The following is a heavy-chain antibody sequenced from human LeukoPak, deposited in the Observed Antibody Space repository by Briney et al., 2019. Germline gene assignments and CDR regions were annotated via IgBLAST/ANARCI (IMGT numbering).Heavy chain of an antibody. Sequence: SQRLSLTCTVSGVSGSSYVLSWVRQSPDKGLEWIGYIYNSGKTHYNTSLTSRVTIPRNMSRNQFSLKVRSVTPADTAVYYCARVSGSGWYYFDHWGQGALVTVPP. D-gene: IGHD6-19*01. J-gene: IGHJ4*02. CDR1: GVSGSSYV. V-gene: IGHV4-59*02. CDR2: IYNSGKT. CDR3: ARVSGSGWYYFDH.